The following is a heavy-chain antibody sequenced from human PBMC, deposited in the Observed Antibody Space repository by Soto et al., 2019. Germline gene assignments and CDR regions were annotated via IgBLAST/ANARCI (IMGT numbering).Heavy chain of an antibody. J-gene: IGHJ4*02. CDR2: IYYTGST. CDR3: ARAGDYGDWDFDY. CDR1: GGSISSCY. V-gene: IGHV4-59*01. D-gene: IGHD4-17*01. Sequence: SETLSLTCTVSGGSISSCYWSWIRQPPGKGLESIGYIYYTGSTNYNPSLKSRVTISVDTSKNQFSLKLSSVTAADTAVYYCARAGDYGDWDFDYWGQGALVTVSS.